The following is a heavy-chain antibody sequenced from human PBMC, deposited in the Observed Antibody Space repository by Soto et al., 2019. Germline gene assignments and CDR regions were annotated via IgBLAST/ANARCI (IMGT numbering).Heavy chain of an antibody. J-gene: IGHJ4*02. CDR3: ARRAEANGWNGFGADKYYFDF. Sequence: AALKVSWKASGYTFTSYDIYCARQDTGQGLEWMGWMNPNTGNSGYAQKFQGRVTVTSDTSINTVHMELSSLRSEDTAVYYCARRAEANGWNGFGADKYYFDFWGQGTLVTVSS. V-gene: IGHV1-8*01. CDR2: MNPNTGNS. D-gene: IGHD1-1*01. CDR1: GYTFTSYD.